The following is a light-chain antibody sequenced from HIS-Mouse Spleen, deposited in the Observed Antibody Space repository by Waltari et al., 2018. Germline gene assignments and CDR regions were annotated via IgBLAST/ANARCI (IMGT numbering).Light chain of an antibody. CDR2: EDS. J-gene: IGLJ2*01. CDR1: ALPKKY. CDR3: YSTDSSGNHRV. Sequence: SYELTQPPSVSVSPGQTARITCSGDALPKKYAYWYQRKSGQAPVLVIYEDSKRPSGIPDIFSGSCSGTMATLNISGAQVEDEADYYGYSTDSSGNHRVFGGGTKLTVL. V-gene: IGLV3-10*01.